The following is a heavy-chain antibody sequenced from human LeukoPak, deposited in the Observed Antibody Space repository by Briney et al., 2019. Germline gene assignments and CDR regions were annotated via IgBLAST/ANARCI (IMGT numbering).Heavy chain of an antibody. CDR2: ISYDGTNK. J-gene: IGHJ4*02. V-gene: IGHV3-30*18. CDR3: AKDRFSYASGNTDY. D-gene: IGHD3-10*01. CDR1: GFTFSSYG. Sequence: PGGSLRLSCAASGFTFSSYGMHWVRQAPGKGLEWVAAISYDGTNKYYVDSAKGRFTISRDNSKNTLYLQMNRPGPEDTAVYYCAKDRFSYASGNTDYWGQGTLVTVSS.